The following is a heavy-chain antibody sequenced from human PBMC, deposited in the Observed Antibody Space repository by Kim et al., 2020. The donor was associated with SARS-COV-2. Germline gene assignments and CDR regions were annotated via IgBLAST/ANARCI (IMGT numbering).Heavy chain of an antibody. CDR1: GGSISSSSYY. D-gene: IGHD3-22*01. CDR2: IHYGGTT. J-gene: IGHJ3*02. Sequence: SETLSLTCTVSGGSISSSSYYWGWVRQPPGKGLEWIGNIHYGGTTYYNPSLQSRLTISVDTSKNQFSLKLRSVTAADTARYYCARPPYATSGYYGAYDIWGKGTMVTVSS. V-gene: IGHV4-39*01. CDR3: ARPPYATSGYYGAYDI.